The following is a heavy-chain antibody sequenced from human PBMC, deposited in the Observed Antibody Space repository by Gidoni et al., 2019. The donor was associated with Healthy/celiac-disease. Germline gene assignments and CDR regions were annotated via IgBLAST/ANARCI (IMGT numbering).Heavy chain of an antibody. V-gene: IGHV4-34*01. Sequence: QVQLQQWGAGLLTPSETLSLPCAVYGGSFSGYYWSWIRQPPGKGLEWIGEINHSGSTNYNPSLKSRVTISVDTSKNQFSLKLSSVTAADTAVYYCASAERYCSGGSCFTRVGSWFDPWGQGTLVAVSS. CDR1: GGSFSGYY. CDR3: ASAERYCSGGSCFTRVGSWFDP. D-gene: IGHD2-15*01. CDR2: INHSGST. J-gene: IGHJ5*02.